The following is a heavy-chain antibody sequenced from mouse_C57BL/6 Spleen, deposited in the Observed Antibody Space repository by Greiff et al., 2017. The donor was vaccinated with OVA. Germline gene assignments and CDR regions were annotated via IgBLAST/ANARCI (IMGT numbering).Heavy chain of an antibody. CDR3: ARQAGTSDY. Sequence: DVKLVESGGDLVKPGGSLKLSCAASGFTFSSYGMSWVRQTPDKRLEWVATISSGGSYTYYPDSVKGRFTISRDNAKNTLYLQMSSLKSEDTAMYYCARQAGTSDYWGQGTTLTVSS. CDR2: ISSGGSYT. CDR1: GFTFSSYG. V-gene: IGHV5-6*02. D-gene: IGHD4-1*01. J-gene: IGHJ2*01.